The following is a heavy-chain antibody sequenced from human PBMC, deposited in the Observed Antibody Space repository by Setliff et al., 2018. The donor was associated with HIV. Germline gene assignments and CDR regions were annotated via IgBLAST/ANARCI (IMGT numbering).Heavy chain of an antibody. CDR3: ARDTGYYDSTVSPPYNWFDP. V-gene: IGHV1-46*01. D-gene: IGHD3-22*01. Sequence: ASVKVSCKASGYTFTSYYMHWARQAPAQGLEWMGIINPSGGSTGYAQKFQGRVTVTRDTSTITVYMELSSLRSEDTALYYCARDTGYYDSTVSPPYNWFDPWGQGTLVTVSS. CDR2: INPSGGST. J-gene: IGHJ5*02. CDR1: GYTFTSYY.